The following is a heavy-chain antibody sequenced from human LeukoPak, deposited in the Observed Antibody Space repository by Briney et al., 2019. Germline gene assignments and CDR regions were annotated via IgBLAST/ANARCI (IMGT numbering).Heavy chain of an antibody. Sequence: SETLSLTCTVSGGSISSYYWGWIRQPPGKGLEWIGYIYYSGSTNYNPSLMSRVTMSLDTSKNQFSLKLSSVTAADTAVYYCARGGITGTSGGVFDSWGRGTLVTVSS. CDR1: GGSISSYY. V-gene: IGHV4-59*12. D-gene: IGHD1-7*01. J-gene: IGHJ4*02. CDR3: ARGGITGTSGGVFDS. CDR2: IYYSGST.